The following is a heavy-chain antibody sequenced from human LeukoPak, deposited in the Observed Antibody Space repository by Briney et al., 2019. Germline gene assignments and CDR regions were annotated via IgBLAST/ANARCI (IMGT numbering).Heavy chain of an antibody. CDR1: GFIVSSNS. D-gene: IGHD3-22*01. CDR3: AHYYDSSGYLGY. V-gene: IGHV3-53*05. J-gene: IGHJ4*02. CDR2: IYGGGSA. Sequence: GGSLRLSCAASGFIVSSNSMSWVRQAPGKGLQWVSVIYGGGSAYYADSVKGRFSISRDNSKNTLYLQMNSLRAEDTAVYYCAHYYDSSGYLGYRGQGTLVTVSS.